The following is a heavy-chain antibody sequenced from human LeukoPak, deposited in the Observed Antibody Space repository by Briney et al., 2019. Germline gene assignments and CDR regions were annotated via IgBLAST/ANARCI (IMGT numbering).Heavy chain of an antibody. J-gene: IGHJ6*02. V-gene: IGHV3-21*01. CDR3: ARELRFLEWLSHESSYYYYYGMDV. D-gene: IGHD3-3*01. CDR1: GFTFSSYS. Sequence: PGGSLRLSCAASGFTFSSYSMNWVRQAPGKGLEWVSSISSSSSYIYYADSVKGRFTISRDNAKNSLYLQMNSLRAEDTAVYYCARELRFLEWLSHESSYYYYYGMDVWGQGTTVTVSS. CDR2: ISSSSSYI.